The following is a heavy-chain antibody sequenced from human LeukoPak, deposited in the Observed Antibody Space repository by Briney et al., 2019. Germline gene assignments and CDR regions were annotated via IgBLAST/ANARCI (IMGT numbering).Heavy chain of an antibody. CDR1: GFTFSSYA. CDR2: ISYDGSNK. J-gene: IGHJ4*02. Sequence: GGSLRLSCAASGFTFSSYAMHWVRQAPGKGLEWVAVISYDGSNKYYADSVKGRFTISRDNSKNTLYLQMNSLRAEDTAVYYCARSSGDINCSSTSCYGIPFDYWGQGTLVTVSS. CDR3: ARSSGDINCSSTSCYGIPFDY. V-gene: IGHV3-30-3*01. D-gene: IGHD2-2*01.